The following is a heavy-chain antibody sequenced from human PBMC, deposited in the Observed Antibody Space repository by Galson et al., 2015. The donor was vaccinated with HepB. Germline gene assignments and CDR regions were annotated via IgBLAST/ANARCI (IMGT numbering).Heavy chain of an antibody. CDR3: ARTLLITIFGASSLGPAWFDP. D-gene: IGHD3-3*01. CDR2: ISAYNGNT. CDR1: GYTFTSYG. Sequence: SVKVSCKASGYTFTSYGISWVRQAPGQGLEWMGWISAYNGNTNYAQKLQGRVTMTTDTSTSTAYMELRSLRSDDTAVYYCARTLLITIFGASSLGPAWFDPWGQGTLVTVSS. J-gene: IGHJ5*02. V-gene: IGHV1-18*04.